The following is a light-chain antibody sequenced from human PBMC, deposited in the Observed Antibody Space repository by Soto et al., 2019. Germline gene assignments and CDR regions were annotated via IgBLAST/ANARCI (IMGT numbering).Light chain of an antibody. V-gene: IGKV3-11*01. Sequence: EVVLTQSPATLSLSPGERATLSCRASENVRTFVDWYQQKPGQAPRLLIYGASNRATGIPARFSGSGSGTDFTLTISKLGPEDFAVYYCQQHSHWPPWTFGQGTRVEIQ. J-gene: IGKJ1*01. CDR3: QQHSHWPPWT. CDR1: ENVRTF. CDR2: GAS.